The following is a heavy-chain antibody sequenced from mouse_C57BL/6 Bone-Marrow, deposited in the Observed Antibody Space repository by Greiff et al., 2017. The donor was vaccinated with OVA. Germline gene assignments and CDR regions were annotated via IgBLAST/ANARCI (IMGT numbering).Heavy chain of an antibody. CDR3: AREILWPRDY. J-gene: IGHJ2*01. V-gene: IGHV1-82*01. Sequence: QVQLKQSGPELVKPGASVKISCKASGYAFSSSWMNWVKQRPGTGLEWIGRIYPGDGDTTYNGQFKGKATLPADKSSSTAYMQLSSLTSEDTAVDFCAREILWPRDYWGQGTTRTVSS. CDR2: IYPGDGDT. CDR1: GYAFSSSW. D-gene: IGHD1-1*02.